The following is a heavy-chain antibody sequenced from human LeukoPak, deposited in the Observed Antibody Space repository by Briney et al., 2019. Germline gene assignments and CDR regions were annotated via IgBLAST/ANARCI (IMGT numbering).Heavy chain of an antibody. D-gene: IGHD5-12*01. CDR2: VNSDGSST. CDR3: ARGGYSGYNFDY. Sequence: GGSLRLSCAASGFTFSSYWMHWVRQAPGKGLVWVSRVNSDGSSTSYADSVKGRFTISRDNAKNTLYLQMNSLRAEDTAVYYCARGGYSGYNFDYWGQGTLVTVSS. J-gene: IGHJ4*02. V-gene: IGHV3-74*01. CDR1: GFTFSSYW.